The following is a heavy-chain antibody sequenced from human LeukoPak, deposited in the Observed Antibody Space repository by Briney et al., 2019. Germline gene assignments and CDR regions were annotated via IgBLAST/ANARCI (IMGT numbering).Heavy chain of an antibody. CDR3: ARDFFHGHCAGLSCFLLDY. D-gene: IGHD2-15*01. CDR2: ISANNCDT. CDR1: GYTFTRYG. V-gene: IGHV1-18*01. Sequence: VASVKVSCKASGYTFTRYGISWVRQAPGQGLEWMGWISANNCDTNSAQKFQGRVTMTTDTSTSTAYMELRSLRSDDTAVYYCARDFFHGHCAGLSCFLLDYWGQGSLVTVSS. J-gene: IGHJ4*02.